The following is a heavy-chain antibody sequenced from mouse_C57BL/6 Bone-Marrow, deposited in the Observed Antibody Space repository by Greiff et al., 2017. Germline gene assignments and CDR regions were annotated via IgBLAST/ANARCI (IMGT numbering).Heavy chain of an antibody. J-gene: IGHJ3*01. CDR1: GSSFTGYY. V-gene: IGHV1-42*01. CDR2: INPSTGGP. D-gene: IGHD1-3*01. Sequence: VQLQQSGPELVKPGASVKLSCKASGSSFTGYYMTWVKQSPEKSLEWIGAINPSTGGPTYNQKFKAKATLTVDNSSSTAYMQRKSRTSEDSAGYDCARELTPDWGQGTLVTVSA. CDR3: ARELTPD.